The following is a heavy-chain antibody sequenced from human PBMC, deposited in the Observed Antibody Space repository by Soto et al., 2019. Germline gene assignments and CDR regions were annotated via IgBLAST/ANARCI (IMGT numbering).Heavy chain of an antibody. CDR2: IYYSGST. Sequence: QLQLQESGPGLVKPSETLSLTCTVSGGSISSSSYYWGWIRQSPGKGLEWIGSIYYSGSTYYNPSLKSRVTISVDTSKNQFSLKLSSMTAADTAVYYCASTPAVTSYWFFDLWGRGTLVTVSS. CDR1: GGSISSSSYY. J-gene: IGHJ2*01. CDR3: ASTPAVTSYWFFDL. D-gene: IGHD6-19*01. V-gene: IGHV4-39*01.